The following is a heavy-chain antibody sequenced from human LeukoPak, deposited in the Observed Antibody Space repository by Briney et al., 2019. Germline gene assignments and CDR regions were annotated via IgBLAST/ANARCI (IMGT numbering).Heavy chain of an antibody. V-gene: IGHV3-48*02. Sequence: GRSLRLSCAASGSAFNSYSMNWVRQAPGPGLEWVSYISSSSSTIYYADSVKGRFTISRDNAKNSLYLQMNSLRDEDTAVYYCARDRGASGSYYGDSWGQGTLVTVSS. D-gene: IGHD3-10*01. CDR3: ARDRGASGSYYGDS. CDR1: GSAFNSYS. J-gene: IGHJ4*02. CDR2: ISSSSSTI.